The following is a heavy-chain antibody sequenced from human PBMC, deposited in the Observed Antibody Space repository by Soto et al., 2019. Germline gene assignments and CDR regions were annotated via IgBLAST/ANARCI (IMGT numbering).Heavy chain of an antibody. CDR2: ISHSGST. CDR3: ARGHLPGGNTFYYDY. D-gene: IGHD2-15*01. CDR1: GGSFSGNY. Sequence: QVQLQQWGAGLLKPSETLSLTCTVYGGSFSGNYWSWIRQPPGMGLEWIGEISHSGSTNYNPSLTSRVTISVDTSKNQFSLKLSSVPAADTAMYYCARGHLPGGNTFYYDYWGQGTLVTVSS. J-gene: IGHJ4*02. V-gene: IGHV4-34*01.